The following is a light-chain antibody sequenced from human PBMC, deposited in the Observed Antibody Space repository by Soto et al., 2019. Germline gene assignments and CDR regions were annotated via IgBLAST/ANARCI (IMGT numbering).Light chain of an antibody. Sequence: EIVITQSTATLSVSPGERATLSCRASQSLNTKLAWXXXXXXXAXXXLXSGAXSRSPGIPARFSGSGSGTEFTLTISSLQSEDFAVYFCQQYNIWPYTFGQGTKVDIK. V-gene: IGKV3-15*01. J-gene: IGKJ2*01. CDR1: QSLNTK. CDR3: QQYNIWPYT. CDR2: GAX.